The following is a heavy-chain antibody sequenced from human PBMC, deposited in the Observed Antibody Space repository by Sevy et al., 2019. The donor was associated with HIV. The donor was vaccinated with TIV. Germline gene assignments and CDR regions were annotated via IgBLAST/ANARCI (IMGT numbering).Heavy chain of an antibody. CDR3: ARVDCGSITCQGRDPFDI. J-gene: IGHJ3*02. CDR1: TVIFSDHW. CDR2: INQDGSDR. Sequence: GGSLRLSCAASTVIFSDHWMTWVRQAPGKGLEWVANINQDGSDRHYVDSVKGRFTISRDNARQSVYLQMNSLRVEDTAVNYCARVDCGSITCQGRDPFDIWGQGTTVTVSS. D-gene: IGHD2-2*01. V-gene: IGHV3-7*03.